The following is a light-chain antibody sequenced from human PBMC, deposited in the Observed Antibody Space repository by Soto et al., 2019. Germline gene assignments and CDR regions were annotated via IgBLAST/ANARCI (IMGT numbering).Light chain of an antibody. CDR2: DAS. CDR3: QQYNNWPRT. J-gene: IGKJ1*01. Sequence: IVMTQSPATLSVSPGERATLSCRASQSVSSNLAWYQQTRGQAPRLLMFDASTRATCIPARFSGSGSGTEFTLTISSLQSEDSAIYYCQQYNNWPRTFGQGTKVDI. CDR1: QSVSSN. V-gene: IGKV3-15*01.